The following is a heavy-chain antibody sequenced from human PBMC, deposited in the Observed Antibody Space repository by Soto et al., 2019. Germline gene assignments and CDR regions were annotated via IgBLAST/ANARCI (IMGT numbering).Heavy chain of an antibody. Sequence: ASVKVSCKASGYTFTSYDINWVRQATGQGLEWMGWMNPNSGNTGYAQKFQGRVTMTRNTSISTAYMELSSLRSADTAVYYCASRNSSGWYERPFDYWGQGTLVTVSS. J-gene: IGHJ4*02. D-gene: IGHD6-19*01. CDR1: GYTFTSYD. V-gene: IGHV1-8*01. CDR2: MNPNSGNT. CDR3: ASRNSSGWYERPFDY.